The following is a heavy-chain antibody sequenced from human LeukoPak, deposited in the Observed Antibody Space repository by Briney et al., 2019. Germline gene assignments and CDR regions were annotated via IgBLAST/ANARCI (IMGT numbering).Heavy chain of an antibody. CDR2: ISGDGSMT. V-gene: IGHV3-74*01. CDR3: ASLLTPYHGSGGGGMDV. D-gene: IGHD3-10*01. CDR1: AFTFSTHW. J-gene: IGHJ6*02. Sequence: GGSLRLSCATSAFTFSTHWMYWVRQAPGRELVWVSRISGDGSMTSYADSVKGRFTISRDNAKDTLYLQMTSLRVEATAVYSCASLLTPYHGSGGGGMDVWGQGTTVTVSS.